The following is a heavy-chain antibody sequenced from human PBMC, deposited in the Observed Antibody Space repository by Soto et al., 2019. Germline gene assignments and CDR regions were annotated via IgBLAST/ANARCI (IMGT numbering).Heavy chain of an antibody. CDR1: GYTFTSYG. V-gene: IGHV1-18*01. D-gene: IGHD6-6*01. CDR2: ISAYNGNT. J-gene: IGHJ5*02. Sequence: ASVKVSCKASGYTFTSYGISWVRQAPGQGLEWMGWISAYNGNTNYAQKLQGRVTMTTDTSTSTAYMELRSLRSDDTAVYYCARGRAGVRGGGYSSLYSWFDPWGQGTLVTVSS. CDR3: ARGRAGVRGGGYSSLYSWFDP.